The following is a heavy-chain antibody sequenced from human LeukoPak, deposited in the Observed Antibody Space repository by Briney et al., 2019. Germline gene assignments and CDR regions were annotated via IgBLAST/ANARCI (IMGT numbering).Heavy chain of an antibody. CDR1: GFSFSRYS. D-gene: IGHD1-26*01. J-gene: IGHJ3*02. V-gene: IGHV3-53*01. CDR3: ARYLGGAFDI. Sequence: TGGSLRLSCTASGFSFSRYSMNWVRQAPGKGLEWVSVIYSGGSTYYADSVKGRFTISRDNSKNTLYLQMNSLRAEDTAVYYCARYLGGAFDIWGQGTMVTVSS. CDR2: IYSGGST.